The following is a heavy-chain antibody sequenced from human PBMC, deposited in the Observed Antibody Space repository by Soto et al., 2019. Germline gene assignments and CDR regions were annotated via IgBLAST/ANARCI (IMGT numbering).Heavy chain of an antibody. J-gene: IGHJ3*02. CDR1: GYNFPSYG. CDR2: ISPYNGYT. CDR3: ARGGGYDVLTGSDAFDI. Sequence: RASVKVSCKTSGYNFPSYGLTWVRQAPGQGLEWMGWISPYNGYTQYGQKVQGRVIMTTDASTKTGYMELRRLRSDDTAVYYCARGGGYDVLTGSDAFDIWGQGTLVTVSS. D-gene: IGHD3-9*01. V-gene: IGHV1-18*01.